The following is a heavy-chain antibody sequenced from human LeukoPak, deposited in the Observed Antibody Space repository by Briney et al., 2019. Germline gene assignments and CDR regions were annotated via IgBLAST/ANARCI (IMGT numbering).Heavy chain of an antibody. J-gene: IGHJ4*02. CDR2: INHSGST. V-gene: IGHV4-34*01. Sequence: SETLSLTCAVYGGSFSGYYWSWIRQPPGKGLEWIGEINHSGSTNYNPSLKSRVTISVDTSKNQFSLKLSSVTAADTAVYYCARGDLRLLHYWGQGTLVTVSS. D-gene: IGHD4-17*01. CDR3: ARGDLRLLHY. CDR1: GGSFSGYY.